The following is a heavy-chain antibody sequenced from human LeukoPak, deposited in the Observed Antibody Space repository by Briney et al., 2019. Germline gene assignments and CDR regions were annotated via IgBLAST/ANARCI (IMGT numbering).Heavy chain of an antibody. CDR2: INGDGSSP. CDR1: GFTFSSYW. D-gene: IGHD2-15*01. Sequence: GGSLRLSCTASGFTFSSYWMQWVRQVPGKGLVWASRINGDGSSPSYADSVKGRFTISRDNSKHTLYLQMNNLSAEDTAVYYCARETSGSFPYWGQGTLVTVSS. CDR3: ARETSGSFPY. V-gene: IGHV3-74*01. J-gene: IGHJ4*02.